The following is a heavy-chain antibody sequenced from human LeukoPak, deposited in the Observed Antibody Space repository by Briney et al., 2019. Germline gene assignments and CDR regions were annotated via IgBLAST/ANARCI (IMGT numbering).Heavy chain of an antibody. CDR3: AKWGDYDVLTGYYDPDY. J-gene: IGHJ4*02. CDR2: ITGSGGGT. CDR1: GFTFSNYA. Sequence: PGASLRLSCAASGFTFSNYAMSWVRQAPRKGGEWVSAITGSGGGTYYADSVKGRFTISRDHSNNTLYLQMNSLRAEDTAVYYCAKWGDYDVLTGYYDPDYWGQGTLVTVSS. V-gene: IGHV3-23*01. D-gene: IGHD3-9*01.